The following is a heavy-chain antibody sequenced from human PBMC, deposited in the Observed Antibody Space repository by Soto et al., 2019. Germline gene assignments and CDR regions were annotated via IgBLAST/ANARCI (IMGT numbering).Heavy chain of an antibody. CDR1: GFTFRSYP. CDR3: TKEGLFWSGSFDS. J-gene: IGHJ4*02. Sequence: GGSLRPSCAASGFTFRSYPMHWVRQAPGKGLEWVAIVSYDGITKYADSVKGRFTISRDNSNNTLFLQMNSLRTEDTAVYYCTKEGLFWSGSFDSWGQGTLVTVSS. CDR2: VSYDGITK. V-gene: IGHV3-30-3*02. D-gene: IGHD3-3*01.